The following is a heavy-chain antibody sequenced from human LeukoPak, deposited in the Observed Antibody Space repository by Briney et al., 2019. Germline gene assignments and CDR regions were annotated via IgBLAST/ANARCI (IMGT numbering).Heavy chain of an antibody. CDR2: MNPNSGNT. J-gene: IGHJ3*02. D-gene: IGHD1-26*01. Sequence: ASVKVSCKASGYTFISYDINWVRQATGQGLEWMGWMNPNSGNTDYAQKFQGRVTMTRSTSISTAYMELSSLRSEDTAVYYCARHMGVGAVVDAFDIWGQGTMVTVSS. CDR3: ARHMGVGAVVDAFDI. CDR1: GYTFISYD. V-gene: IGHV1-8*01.